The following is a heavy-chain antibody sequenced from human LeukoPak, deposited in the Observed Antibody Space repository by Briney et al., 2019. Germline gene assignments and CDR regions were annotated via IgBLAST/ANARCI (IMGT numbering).Heavy chain of an antibody. Sequence: GESLKISCKGSGFSFTIYWIGWVRQMPGKCRGWRGIIYPGDSDTRYSPSFQGQCTISADKSISTASLQWSSLKASATAMYYCARPGYCSGGSCYRFDYWGQGTLVTVSS. CDR2: IYPGDSDT. CDR1: GFSFTIYW. J-gene: IGHJ4*02. CDR3: ARPGYCSGGSCYRFDY. D-gene: IGHD2-15*01. V-gene: IGHV5-51*01.